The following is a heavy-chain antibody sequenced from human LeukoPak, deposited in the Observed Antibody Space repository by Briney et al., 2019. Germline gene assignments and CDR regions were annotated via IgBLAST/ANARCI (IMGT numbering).Heavy chain of an antibody. J-gene: IGHJ4*02. CDR3: ARLSGSYYEADY. V-gene: IGHV3-53*01. CDR1: GFTAGSSY. CDR2: IYSGGST. D-gene: IGHD1-26*01. Sequence: TGRSLRPSCAVSGFTAGSSYMGWVRQAPGKGLEWVSVIYSGGSTYYADSMKGRFTLSRDNSKNTLYLQMNSLRAEDTAVYYCARLSGSYYEADYWGQGNLVTVSS.